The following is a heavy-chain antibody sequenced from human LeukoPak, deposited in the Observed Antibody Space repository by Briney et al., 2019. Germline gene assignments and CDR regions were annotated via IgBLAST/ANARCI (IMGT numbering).Heavy chain of an antibody. CDR1: GGSISDYY. J-gene: IGHJ4*02. V-gene: IGHV4-59*01. Sequence: SETLSLTCSVSGGSISDYYWSWVRQPPGKTLEWIGYVYYNGNTKYSPSLKSRVTMSVDSSKNQFSLKLTSVTAAGTAIYYCARHSSDWFYFDSWGRGTLVTVSS. CDR2: VYYNGNT. D-gene: IGHD3-9*01. CDR3: ARHSSDWFYFDS.